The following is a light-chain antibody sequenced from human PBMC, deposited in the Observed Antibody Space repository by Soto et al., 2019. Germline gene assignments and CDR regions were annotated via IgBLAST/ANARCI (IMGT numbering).Light chain of an antibody. CDR2: GNI. V-gene: IGLV1-40*01. J-gene: IGLJ2*01. CDR1: SSNIGAGSD. Sequence: QSVLTQPPSVSGAPGQRVTISCTGSSSNIGAGSDVQWYQQLPGTAPKLLIYGNINRPSGVPDRFSGSRSGTSASLAIAGLQAEDEADYYCQSYDNSLRGSLFGGGTQLTVL. CDR3: QSYDNSLRGSL.